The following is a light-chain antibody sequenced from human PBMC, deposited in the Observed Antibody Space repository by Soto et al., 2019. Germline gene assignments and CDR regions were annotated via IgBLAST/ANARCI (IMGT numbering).Light chain of an antibody. CDR2: DVS. J-gene: IGLJ1*01. Sequence: QSVLTQPASVSGSPGQSITISCTGTSSDVGGYNYVSWYQQHPGKAPKLMIYDVSYRPSGVSDRFSGSKSGNTASLTISGLQSEDEADYYCDSYTSGSSYVXGTGTKVPS. V-gene: IGLV2-14*01. CDR3: DSYTSGSSYV. CDR1: SSDVGGYNY.